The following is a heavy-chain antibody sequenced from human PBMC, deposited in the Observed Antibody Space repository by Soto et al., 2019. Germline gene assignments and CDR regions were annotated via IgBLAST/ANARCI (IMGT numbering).Heavy chain of an antibody. V-gene: IGHV4-4*02. D-gene: IGHD6-13*01. Sequence: PSETLSLTCAVSGGSISSSNWWSWVRQPPGKGLEWIGGIYYSGSTNYNPSLKSRVTISVDTSKNQFSLKLSSVTAADTAVYYCARQGSAIAAAGTSWFDPWGQGTLVTVSS. CDR2: IYYSGST. CDR3: ARQGSAIAAAGTSWFDP. J-gene: IGHJ5*02. CDR1: GGSISSSNW.